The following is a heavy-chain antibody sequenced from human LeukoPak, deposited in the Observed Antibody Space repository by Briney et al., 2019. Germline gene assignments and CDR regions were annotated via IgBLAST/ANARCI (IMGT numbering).Heavy chain of an antibody. V-gene: IGHV1-3*03. Sequence: ASVKVSCKASGYTFTNYAIHWVRQAPGQRLEWMGWINAGNGDTKYSQEFQGRVTITRDTSANTAYMQLSSLRSEDMAVYYCARRSSFDYWGQGTLVTVSS. J-gene: IGHJ4*02. CDR3: ARRSSFDY. CDR1: GYTFTNYA. CDR2: INAGNGDT.